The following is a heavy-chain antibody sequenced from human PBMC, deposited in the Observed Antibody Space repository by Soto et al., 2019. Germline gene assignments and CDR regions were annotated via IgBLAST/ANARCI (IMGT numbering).Heavy chain of an antibody. J-gene: IGHJ5*02. CDR3: ARGGGGGLFDP. D-gene: IGHD2-21*01. V-gene: IGHV3-11*06. CDR1: VFSFSDSY. CDR2: ISPRSTFR. Sequence: WGSLRLSCAPSVFSFSDSYMNWIRQAPGKGLEWISYISPRSTFRDYADSVKGRFTISRDSVKNSLYLQMNNLTADDTGVYYYARGGGGGLFDPWGQGSVVTVSS.